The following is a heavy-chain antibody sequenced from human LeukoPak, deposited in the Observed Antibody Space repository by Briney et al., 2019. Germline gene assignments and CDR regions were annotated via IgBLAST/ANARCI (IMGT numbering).Heavy chain of an antibody. CDR2: IYSGGST. J-gene: IGHJ4*02. D-gene: IGHD5-18*01. CDR3: ARGGSIQLWLDY. CDR1: GFTVSSNY. V-gene: IGHV3-53*01. Sequence: PGGSLRFSCAASGFTVSSNYMSWVRQAPGKGLEWVSVIYSGGSTYYADSVKGRFTISRDNSKNTLYLQMNSLRAEDPAVYYCARGGSIQLWLDYWGQGTLVTVSS.